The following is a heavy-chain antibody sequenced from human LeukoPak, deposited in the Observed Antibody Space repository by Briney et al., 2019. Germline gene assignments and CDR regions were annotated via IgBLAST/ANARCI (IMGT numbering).Heavy chain of an antibody. J-gene: IGHJ4*02. V-gene: IGHV3-30*18. CDR2: ISYDGSNK. Sequence: GGSLRLSCAASGFTFSSYGMHWVRQAPGKGLEWVAVISYDGSNKYYADSVKGRFTTSRDNSKNTLHLQMNSLRPEDTAVYYCAKDRFGEYHPFDYWGQGTRVTVSS. D-gene: IGHD3-10*01. CDR1: GFTFSSYG. CDR3: AKDRFGEYHPFDY.